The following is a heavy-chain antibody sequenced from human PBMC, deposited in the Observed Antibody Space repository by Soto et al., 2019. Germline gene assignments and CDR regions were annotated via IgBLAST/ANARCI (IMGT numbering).Heavy chain of an antibody. J-gene: IGHJ4*02. V-gene: IGHV4-30-2*01. CDR3: ARGMTTVTTYDY. CDR2: IYHSGST. CDR1: GGSISSGGYS. D-gene: IGHD4-4*01. Sequence: SETLSLTCAVSGGSISSGGYSWSWIRQPPGKGLEWIGYIYHSGSTYYNPSLKSRVTISVDRSKNQFSLNLSSVTAADTAVYYCARGMTTVTTYDYWGQGTLVTVTS.